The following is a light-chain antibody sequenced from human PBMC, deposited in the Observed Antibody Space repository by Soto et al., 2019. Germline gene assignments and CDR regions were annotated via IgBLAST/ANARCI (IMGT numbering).Light chain of an antibody. V-gene: IGKV1-12*01. CDR2: AAS. CDR1: QDISDW. Sequence: DIQMTQSPSSVSPSLGDRVTITCRASQDISDWLAWYQQKPGKAPKLLIYAASSLQSGVPSRFSGSGYGTDFTLSISSLQPEDVATYYCQQANTTWTFGQGTKVDIK. CDR3: QQANTTWT. J-gene: IGKJ1*01.